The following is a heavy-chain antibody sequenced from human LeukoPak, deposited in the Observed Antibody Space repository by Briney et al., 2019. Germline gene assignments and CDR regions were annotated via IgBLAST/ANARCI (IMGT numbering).Heavy chain of an antibody. V-gene: IGHV3-66*01. CDR3: ARNWDAFDI. J-gene: IGHJ3*02. CDR2: IYSGGST. CDR1: GLTFSNYA. Sequence: GRSLRLSCAASGLTFSNYAMHWVRQAPGKGLEWVSVIYSGGSTYYADSVKGRFTISRDNSKNTLYLQMNSLRAEDTAVYYCARNWDAFDIWGQGTMVTVSS. D-gene: IGHD1-1*01.